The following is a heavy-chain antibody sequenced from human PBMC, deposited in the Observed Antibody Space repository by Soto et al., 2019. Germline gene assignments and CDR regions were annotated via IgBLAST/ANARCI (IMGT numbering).Heavy chain of an antibody. CDR3: ARDNQQQLGPFDY. V-gene: IGHV4-31*03. CDR2: IYYSGST. Sequence: PSETLSLTCTVSGGSISSDYYHWTWIRQHPGKGLEWIGYIYYSGSTYYNPSLKSRVTISVDTSKNQFSLKLSSVTAADTAVYYCARDNQQQLGPFDYWGQGTLVTVS. D-gene: IGHD6-13*01. CDR1: GGSISSDYYH. J-gene: IGHJ4*02.